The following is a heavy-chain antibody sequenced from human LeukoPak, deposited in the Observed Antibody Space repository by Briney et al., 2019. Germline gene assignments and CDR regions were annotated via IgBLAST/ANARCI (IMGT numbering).Heavy chain of an antibody. V-gene: IGHV3-21*01. Sequence: NPGGSLRLSCAASGFTFSSYSMNWVRQAPGKGLEWVSSISSSSSYIYYADSVKGRFTISRDNAKNSLYLQMNSLRAEDTAVYYCARGLRFLEWLSSYFDYWGQGTLVTVSS. J-gene: IGHJ4*02. CDR3: ARGLRFLEWLSSYFDY. CDR1: GFTFSSYS. D-gene: IGHD3-3*01. CDR2: ISSSSSYI.